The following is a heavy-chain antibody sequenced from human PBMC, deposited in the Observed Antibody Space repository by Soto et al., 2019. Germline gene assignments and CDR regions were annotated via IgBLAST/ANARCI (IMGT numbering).Heavy chain of an antibody. CDR3: ARRGYYYDSSGYYWGDY. J-gene: IGHJ4*02. CDR1: GYTFTSYD. V-gene: IGHV1-8*01. CDR2: MNPNSGNT. D-gene: IGHD3-22*01. Sequence: QVQLVQSGAEVKKPGASVKVSCKASGYTFTSYDINWVRQATGQGLEWMGWMNPNSGNTGYAQKFQGRVTMTRNTSISTAYMELSSLRSEDTAVYYCARRGYYYDSSGYYWGDYWGQGTLVTVSS.